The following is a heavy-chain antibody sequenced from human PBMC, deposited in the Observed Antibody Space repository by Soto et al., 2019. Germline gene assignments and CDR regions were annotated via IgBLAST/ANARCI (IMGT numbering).Heavy chain of an antibody. D-gene: IGHD3-22*01. V-gene: IGHV1-3*01. J-gene: IGHJ4*02. CDR3: ARSLASYDSSGSSTFDY. CDR2: INAGNGNT. Sequence: ASVKVSCKASGYTFTSYAMHWVRQAPGQRLEWMGWINAGNGNTKYSQKFQGRVTITRDTSANTAYMELSSLISEDTAVYYCARSLASYDSSGSSTFDYWGQGTLVTVSS. CDR1: GYTFTSYA.